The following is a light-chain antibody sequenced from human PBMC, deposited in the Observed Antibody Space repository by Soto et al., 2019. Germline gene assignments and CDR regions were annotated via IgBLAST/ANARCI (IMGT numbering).Light chain of an antibody. Sequence: EIVLTQSPATLSLSPGERATLSCRASQSVSSYLAWYQQKPGQAPRLLIYDASNRATGIPARFRGSGSGTDFTLTISSLEPEDFAVYYCQQRSNWPPGDIFTFGPGTKVDIK. CDR3: QQRSNWPPGDIFT. CDR2: DAS. J-gene: IGKJ3*01. CDR1: QSVSSY. V-gene: IGKV3-11*01.